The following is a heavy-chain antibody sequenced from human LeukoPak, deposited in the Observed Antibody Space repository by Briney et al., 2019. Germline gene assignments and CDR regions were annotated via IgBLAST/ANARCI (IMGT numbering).Heavy chain of an antibody. D-gene: IGHD3-9*01. CDR3: ARGVGPPRLRYFDWLNEDYYYYGMDV. V-gene: IGHV1-2*02. J-gene: IGHJ6*02. CDR2: INPNSGGT. Sequence: GASVKVSCKASGYTFTGYYMHWVRQAPGQGLEWMGWINPNSGGTNYAQKLQGRVTMTTDTSTSTAYMELRSLRSDDTAVYYCARGVGPPRLRYFDWLNEDYYYYGMDVWGQGTTVTVSS. CDR1: GYTFTGYY.